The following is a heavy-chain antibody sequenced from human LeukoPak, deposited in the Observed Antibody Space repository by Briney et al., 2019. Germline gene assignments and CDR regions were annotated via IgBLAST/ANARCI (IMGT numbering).Heavy chain of an antibody. J-gene: IGHJ4*02. CDR2: ISSSSSYT. D-gene: IGHD3-16*01. CDR3: ASTGGGYYFDY. V-gene: IGHV3-11*06. Sequence: GGSLRLSCAASGFTFSDYYMSWIRQAPGKGLEWVSYISSSSSYTNYADSVKGRFTISRDNAKNSLYLQMNSLRAEETAVYYCASTGGGYYFDYWGQGTLVTVSS. CDR1: GFTFSDYY.